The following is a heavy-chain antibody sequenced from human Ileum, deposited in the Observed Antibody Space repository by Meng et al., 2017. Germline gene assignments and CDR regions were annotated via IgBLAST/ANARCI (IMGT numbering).Heavy chain of an antibody. J-gene: IGHJ4*02. CDR1: GGTFSSYA. CDR2: IIPIFGTA. V-gene: IGHV1-69*06. CDR3: AREGMVRGVPRFDY. D-gene: IGHD3-10*01. Sequence: QVKRVQSGAEVKKPGSSVKVSCKASGGTFSSYAISWVRQAPGQGLEWMGGIIPIFGTANYAQKFQGRATITADKSTSTAYMELSSLRSEDTAVYYCAREGMVRGVPRFDYWGQGTLVTVSS.